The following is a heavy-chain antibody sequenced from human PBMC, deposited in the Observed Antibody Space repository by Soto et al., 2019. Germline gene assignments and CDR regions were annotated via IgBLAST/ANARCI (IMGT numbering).Heavy chain of an antibody. CDR3: AHRVLRTVFGLVTTTAIYFDF. Sequence: QITLNESGPTVVRPTETLTLTCRFSGFSLTTSGVGVGWIRQSPGKAPEWLALIYWDDDKRYSASLKSRLTITKGTSKNPLVLTVSDLDPTDTATYYCAHRVLRTVFGLVTTTAIYFDFWGQGSPVAFSS. D-gene: IGHD3-3*01. J-gene: IGHJ4*02. CDR2: IYWDDDK. CDR1: GFSLTTSGVG. V-gene: IGHV2-5*02.